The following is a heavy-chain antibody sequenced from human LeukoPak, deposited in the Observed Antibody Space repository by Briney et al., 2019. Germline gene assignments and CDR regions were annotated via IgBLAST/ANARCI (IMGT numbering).Heavy chain of an antibody. V-gene: IGHV5-51*01. CDR1: GYSFTSYW. J-gene: IGHJ5*02. Sequence: GESLKISCKGSGYSFTSYWIGWVRQMPGKGLEWMGIIYPGDSDTRYSPSFQVQVTISADKSISTAYLQWSSLKASDTAMYYCARLGYRALGDPIVYNWFDPWGQGTLVTVSS. CDR2: IYPGDSDT. D-gene: IGHD3-10*01. CDR3: ARLGYRALGDPIVYNWFDP.